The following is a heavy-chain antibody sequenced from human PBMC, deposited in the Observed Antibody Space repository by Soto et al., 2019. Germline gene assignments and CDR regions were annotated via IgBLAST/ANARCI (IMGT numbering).Heavy chain of an antibody. Sequence: SETLSLTCAVYGGSFSGYYWSWIRQPPGKGLEWIGEINHSGSTNYNPSLKSRVTISVDTSKNQFSLKLSSVTAADTAVYYCARGGYDYVWGSYRRGYFDYWGQGTLVTVSS. CDR2: INHSGST. V-gene: IGHV4-34*01. J-gene: IGHJ4*02. CDR3: ARGGYDYVWGSYRRGYFDY. CDR1: GGSFSGYY. D-gene: IGHD3-16*02.